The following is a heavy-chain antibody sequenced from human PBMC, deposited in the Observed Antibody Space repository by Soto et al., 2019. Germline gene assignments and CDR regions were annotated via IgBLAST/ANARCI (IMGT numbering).Heavy chain of an antibody. V-gene: IGHV4-39*01. Sequence: QVQLQESGPGLVKPSETLSLTCTVSGGSIHRSGYYWGWIRQPPGRGLEWIGNIDYNGVTYSNPSLKSRVTISRDTSKNQFSLKLTSVTAADTALYYCGKVLVGATGHTDSDSWGPGTLVAVSS. CDR2: IDYNGVT. CDR3: GKVLVGATGHTDSDS. CDR1: GGSIHRSGYY. D-gene: IGHD2-15*01. J-gene: IGHJ4*02.